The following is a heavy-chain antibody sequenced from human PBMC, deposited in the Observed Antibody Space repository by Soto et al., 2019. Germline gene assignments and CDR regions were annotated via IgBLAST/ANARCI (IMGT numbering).Heavy chain of an antibody. D-gene: IGHD6-19*01. V-gene: IGHV3-30*18. J-gene: IGHJ4*02. CDR1: GFTFSSYG. CDR3: AKETSSGWSDYFDY. CDR2: ISYDGSNK. Sequence: GGSLRLSCAASGFTFSSYGMHWVRQAPGKGLEWVAVISYDGSNKYYADSVKGRFTISRDNSKNTLYLQMNSLRAEDTAVYYCAKETSSGWSDYFDYWGQGTLVTVSS.